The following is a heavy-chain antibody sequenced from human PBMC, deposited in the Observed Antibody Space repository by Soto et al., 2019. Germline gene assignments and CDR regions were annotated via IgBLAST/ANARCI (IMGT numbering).Heavy chain of an antibody. CDR2: INHSGST. D-gene: IGHD6-13*01. V-gene: IGHV4-34*01. CDR1: GGSFNGYY. J-gene: IGHJ4*02. Sequence: PSETLSLTCAVYGGSFNGYYWSWIRQPPGKGLEWIGEINHSGSTNYNPSLKSRVTISVDTSRTHFSLKLTSVTAADTAIYYCARAKMGSSWRKNYFDYWGQGTLVTVSS. CDR3: ARAKMGSSWRKNYFDY.